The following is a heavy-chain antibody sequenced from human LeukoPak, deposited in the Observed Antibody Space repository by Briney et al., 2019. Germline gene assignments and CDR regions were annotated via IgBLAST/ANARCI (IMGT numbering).Heavy chain of an antibody. J-gene: IGHJ6*03. V-gene: IGHV4-39*01. Sequence: SETLSLTCTVSGGSISSRSYYWAWIRQPPGKGLEWIGSIYYSGSTYYNPSLKSRVTISVDTSKNQFSLKLSSVTAADTAVYYCARSRAGYSSSWTYYYYMDVWGKGTTVTISS. CDR2: IYYSGST. CDR1: GGSISSRSYY. CDR3: ARSRAGYSSSWTYYYYMDV. D-gene: IGHD6-13*01.